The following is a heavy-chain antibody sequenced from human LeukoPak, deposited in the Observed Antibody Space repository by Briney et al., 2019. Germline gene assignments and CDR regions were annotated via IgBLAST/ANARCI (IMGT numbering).Heavy chain of an antibody. D-gene: IGHD2-2*01. J-gene: IGHJ6*02. CDR1: GFTFSSYS. V-gene: IGHV3-21*01. Sequence: GGSLRLSCAASGFTFSSYSMNWLRQAPGKGLEWVSSISSSSSYIYYADSVKGRFTISRDNAKNSLYLQMNSLRAEDTAVYYCARWERDCSSTSCIRIYGMDVWVQGTTVTVSS. CDR2: ISSSSSYI. CDR3: ARWERDCSSTSCIRIYGMDV.